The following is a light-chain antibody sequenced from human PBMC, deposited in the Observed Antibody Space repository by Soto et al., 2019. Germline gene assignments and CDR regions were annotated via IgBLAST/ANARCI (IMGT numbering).Light chain of an antibody. CDR3: QQTYSSPVT. J-gene: IGKJ2*01. CDR1: QSISSY. V-gene: IGKV1-39*01. Sequence: DIQMTQSPSSLSASVGDRVTITCRASQSISSYLNWYQQKPGKAPKLLIYAGSSLQSGVPSRFSGRGSGADFTLTSSSLQPEDFATYYCQQTYSSPVTFGQGTKLE. CDR2: AGS.